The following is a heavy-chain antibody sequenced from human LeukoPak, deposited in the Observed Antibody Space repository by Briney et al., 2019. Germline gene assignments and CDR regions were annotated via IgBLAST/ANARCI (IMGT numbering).Heavy chain of an antibody. D-gene: IGHD3-10*01. CDR1: GFTFSSYA. J-gene: IGHJ6*02. Sequence: PGGSLRLSCAASGFTFSSYAMHWVRQAPGKGLEWVAVISYDGSNKYYADSVKGRFTISRDNSKNTLYLQMNSLRAEDTAVYYCARGTWFGEEGYGMDVWGQGTTVTVSS. CDR2: ISYDGSNK. CDR3: ARGTWFGEEGYGMDV. V-gene: IGHV3-30-3*01.